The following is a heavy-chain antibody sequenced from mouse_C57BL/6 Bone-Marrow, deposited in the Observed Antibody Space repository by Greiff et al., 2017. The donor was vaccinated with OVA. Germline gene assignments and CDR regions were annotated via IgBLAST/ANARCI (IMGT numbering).Heavy chain of an antibody. V-gene: IGHV1-50*01. CDR1: GYTFTSYW. CDR3: AWVGYYAMDY. D-gene: IGHD1-1*02. CDR2: IDPSDSYT. J-gene: IGHJ4*01. Sequence: VQRVESGAELVKPGASVKLSCKASGYTFTSYWMQWVKQRPGQGLEWIGEIDPSDSYTNYNQKFKGKATLTVDTSSSTAYMQLSSLTSEDSAVYYCAWVGYYAMDYWGQGTSVTVSS.